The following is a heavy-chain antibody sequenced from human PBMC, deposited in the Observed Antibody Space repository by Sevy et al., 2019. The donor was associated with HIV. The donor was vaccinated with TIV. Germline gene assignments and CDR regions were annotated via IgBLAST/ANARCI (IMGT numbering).Heavy chain of an antibody. Sequence: GGSLRLSCEASGFTFRSYAMSWVRQAPGKGLEWVSGIIGSGDNTYYADSVKGRFTVSRDNSKNTLYVQRNSLRAEDTAVYYCAKGVSWLVLGGYFDYWGQGTPVTVSS. J-gene: IGHJ4*02. CDR2: IIGSGDNT. CDR1: GFTFRSYA. CDR3: AKGVSWLVLGGYFDY. D-gene: IGHD6-19*01. V-gene: IGHV3-23*01.